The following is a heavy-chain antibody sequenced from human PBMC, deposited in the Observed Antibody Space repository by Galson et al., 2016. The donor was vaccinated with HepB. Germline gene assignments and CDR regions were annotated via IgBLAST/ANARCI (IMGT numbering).Heavy chain of an antibody. J-gene: IGHJ6*02. CDR3: ARQNGSTIFGVVIPSFMDV. D-gene: IGHD3-3*01. Sequence: SVKVSCKASGYSFISYGISWVRQAPGQGLEWMGWISAYNGNTNYAQKFQGRVTMTTDKSTRTAYMELGSLRSDDTAVYYCARQNGSTIFGVVIPSFMDVWGQGTTVTVSS. V-gene: IGHV1-18*01. CDR2: ISAYNGNT. CDR1: GYSFISYG.